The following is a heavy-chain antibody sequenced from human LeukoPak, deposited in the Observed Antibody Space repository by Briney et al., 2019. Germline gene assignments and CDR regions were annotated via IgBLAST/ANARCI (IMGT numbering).Heavy chain of an antibody. V-gene: IGHV1-69*13. Sequence: SVKVSCKASGGTFSSYAISWVRQAPGQGLEWMGGIIPIFGTANYAQKFQGRVTITADESTSTAYMELSSLRSEDTAVYYCASLLPPLYDSSGYSKGGGYFDYWGQGTLVTVSS. CDR3: ASLLPPLYDSSGYSKGGGYFDY. D-gene: IGHD3-22*01. CDR1: GGTFSSYA. J-gene: IGHJ4*02. CDR2: IIPIFGTA.